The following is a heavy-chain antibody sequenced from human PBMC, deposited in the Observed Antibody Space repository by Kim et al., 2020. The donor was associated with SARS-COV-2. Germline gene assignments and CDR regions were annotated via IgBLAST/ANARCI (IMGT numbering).Heavy chain of an antibody. CDR2: ISSSGRMI. CDR1: GFIFSDYY. CDR3: ARAPMARYYGMDV. J-gene: IGHJ6*02. V-gene: IGHV3-11*04. Sequence: GGSLRRSCASSGFIFSDYYMTWIRQAPGKGLEWVSYISSSGRMIYYADSVKGRFSISRDNAKNSLYLQMNSLRAEDTAVYYCARAPMARYYGMDVWGQGTTVTVSS.